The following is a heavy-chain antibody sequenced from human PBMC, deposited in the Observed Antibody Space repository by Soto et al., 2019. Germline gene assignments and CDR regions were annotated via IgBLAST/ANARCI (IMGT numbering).Heavy chain of an antibody. CDR3: ARRYGSAFDI. Sequence: SETLSLTCAVSGGSISSGGYSWSWIRQPPGKGLEWIGYIYHSGSTYYNPSLKSRVTISVDTSKNQFSLKLSSVTAADTAVYYCARRYGSAFDIWGQGTMVTVSS. V-gene: IGHV4-30-2*02. CDR1: GGSISSGGYS. J-gene: IGHJ3*02. CDR2: IYHSGST. D-gene: IGHD3-10*01.